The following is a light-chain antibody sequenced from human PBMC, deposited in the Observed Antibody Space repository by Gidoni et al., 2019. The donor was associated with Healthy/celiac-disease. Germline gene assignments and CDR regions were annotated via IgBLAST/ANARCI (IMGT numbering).Light chain of an antibody. CDR3: QQRSSWPPT. V-gene: IGKV3-11*01. Sequence: IVLTQSPATLSLYPGERATLSCRSSQSVSNYLAWYQQKPGQAPRLLIDDASNRATGIPARFSGSGSGTDFTLTSSSLEPEDFAVYYCQQRSSWPPTFGGGTKVEIK. CDR2: DAS. J-gene: IGKJ4*01. CDR1: QSVSNY.